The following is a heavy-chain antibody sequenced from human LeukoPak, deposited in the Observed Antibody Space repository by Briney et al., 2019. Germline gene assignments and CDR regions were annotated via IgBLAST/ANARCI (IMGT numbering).Heavy chain of an antibody. CDR1: GGSFSGYY. V-gene: IGHV4-34*01. D-gene: IGHD3-3*01. CDR2: INHSGST. CDR3: ARGPSRFWSGYYNRGGFDY. Sequence: NSSETLSLTCAVYGGSFSGYYWSWIRQPPGKGLEWIGEINHSGSTNYNPSLKSRVTISVDTSKNQFSLKLSSVTAADTAVYYCARGPSRFWSGYYNRGGFDYSGQGTLVTVSS. J-gene: IGHJ4*02.